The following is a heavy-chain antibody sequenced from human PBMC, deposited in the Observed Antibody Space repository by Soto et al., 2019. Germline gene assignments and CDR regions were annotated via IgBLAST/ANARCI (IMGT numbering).Heavy chain of an antibody. D-gene: IGHD2-2*01. CDR2: TNSDGSST. J-gene: IGHJ6*02. V-gene: IGHV3-74*01. Sequence: GGSLRLSCVASEFTFSSYWMHWVRQAPGKGLVWVSRTNSDGSSTTYADSVKGRFTVSRDNAKNTLYLQMNSLRAEDTAVYYCARAGPSLGYYYYGMDVWAQGTTVTVSS. CDR3: ARAGPSLGYYYYGMDV. CDR1: EFTFSSYW.